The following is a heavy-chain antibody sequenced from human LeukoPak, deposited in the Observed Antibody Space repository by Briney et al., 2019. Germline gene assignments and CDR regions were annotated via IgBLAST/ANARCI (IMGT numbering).Heavy chain of an antibody. Sequence: SETLSLTCAVYGGSFSGYYWSWIRQPPGKGLEWIGYIYYSGSTNYNPSLKSRVTISVDTSKNQFSLKLSSVTAADTAVYYCARRRCGYSSGCHEDHWGQGTLVTVSS. D-gene: IGHD6-19*01. CDR3: ARRRCGYSSGCHEDH. CDR2: IYYSGST. J-gene: IGHJ4*02. CDR1: GGSFSGYY. V-gene: IGHV4-59*01.